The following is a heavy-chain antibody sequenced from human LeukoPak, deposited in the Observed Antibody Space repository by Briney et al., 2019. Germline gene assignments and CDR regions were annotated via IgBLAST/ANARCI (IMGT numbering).Heavy chain of an antibody. CDR2: IKEDGSEK. V-gene: IGHV3-7*01. D-gene: IGHD2-21*01. CDR1: GITFSSSW. J-gene: IGHJ4*02. CDR3: ATGPSYCGDDCYYYFAY. Sequence: GGSLRLSCAASGITFSSSWMSWVRLAPGKGLEWVANIKEDGSEKYYVDSVKGRFTISRDNAKNSLFLQMNSLRAEDTALYYCATGPSYCGDDCYYYFAYWGQGTLVTVSS.